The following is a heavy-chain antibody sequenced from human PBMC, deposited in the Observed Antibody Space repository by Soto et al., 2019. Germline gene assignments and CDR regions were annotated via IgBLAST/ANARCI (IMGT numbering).Heavy chain of an antibody. J-gene: IGHJ4*02. Sequence: PETLSLTCTVSGVSTSAYYWNWVRQPPGKGLEWIGNIYYTGSTNYNPSLKSRVTISVDTSKNQFSLKLSSVTAADTAVYYCARPSVAGSWGPFDYWGRGTLVTVSS. CDR1: GVSTSAYY. V-gene: IGHV4-59*01. CDR2: IYYTGST. CDR3: ARPSVAGSWGPFDY. D-gene: IGHD6-19*01.